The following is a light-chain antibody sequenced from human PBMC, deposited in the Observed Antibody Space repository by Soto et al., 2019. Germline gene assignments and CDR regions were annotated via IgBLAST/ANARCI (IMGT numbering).Light chain of an antibody. Sequence: QSALTQPASVSGSPGLSFAISCTGTSRDVGGYNSVSWYQQQPGKVPKLMIYDVSNRPSGVSNRFSGSKSGNTASLTISGLQAEDEGDYYCSSYTTGGSYVFGTGTKVTVL. J-gene: IGLJ1*01. CDR2: DVS. CDR3: SSYTTGGSYV. CDR1: SRDVGGYNS. V-gene: IGLV2-14*01.